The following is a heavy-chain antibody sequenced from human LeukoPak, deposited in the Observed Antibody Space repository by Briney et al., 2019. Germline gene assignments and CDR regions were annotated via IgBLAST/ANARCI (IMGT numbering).Heavy chain of an antibody. CDR1: GGSFSGYY. D-gene: IGHD2-21*02. CDR3: ARNLRVQNRHIVVVTAQRGWFDP. V-gene: IGHV4-34*01. J-gene: IGHJ5*02. CDR2: INHSGST. Sequence: SETLSLTCAVYGGSFSGYYWSWIRQPPGKGLEWIGEINHSGSTNYNPSLKGRVTISVDTSKNQFSLKLSSVTAADTAVYYCARNLRVQNRHIVVVTAQRGWFDPWGQGTLVTVSS.